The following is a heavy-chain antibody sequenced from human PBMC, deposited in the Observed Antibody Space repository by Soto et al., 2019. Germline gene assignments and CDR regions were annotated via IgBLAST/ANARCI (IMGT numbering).Heavy chain of an antibody. V-gene: IGHV3-48*02. J-gene: IGHJ6*02. CDR1: GFTFSSYS. CDR2: ISSSSSTI. Sequence: GGSLRLSCAASGFTFSSYSRSWVRQAPGKGLEWVSYISSSSSTIYYADSVKGRFTISRDNANNSLYLQMNSLRDEDTAVYYCARDKGGEYYDFWSGQGTEYGYYYGMDVWGQGTTVTVSS. D-gene: IGHD3-3*01. CDR3: ARDKGGEYYDFWSGQGTEYGYYYGMDV.